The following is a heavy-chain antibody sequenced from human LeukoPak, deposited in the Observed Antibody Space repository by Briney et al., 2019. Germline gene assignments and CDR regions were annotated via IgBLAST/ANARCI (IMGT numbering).Heavy chain of an antibody. CDR2: ISGSGGST. CDR1: GGSFSGYY. J-gene: IGHJ4*02. Sequence: ETLSLTCAVYGGSFSGYYWSWIRQPPGKGLEWVSAISGSGGSTYYADSVKGRFTISRDNSKNTLYLQMNSLRAEDTAVYYCAKDHNGGNNYWGQGTLVTVSS. CDR3: AKDHNGGNNY. V-gene: IGHV3-23*01. D-gene: IGHD4-23*01.